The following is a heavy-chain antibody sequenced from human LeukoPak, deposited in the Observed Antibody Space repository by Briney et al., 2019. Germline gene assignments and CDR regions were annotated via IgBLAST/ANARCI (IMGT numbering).Heavy chain of an antibody. V-gene: IGHV3-48*03. CDR3: ATDYGFWSGYITYYYYYMDV. Sequence: PGGSLRLSCAASGFTFSSYEMNWVRQAPGKGLEWVSYISSSGSTIYYADSVKGRFTISRDNAKNSLYLQMNSLRAEDTAVYYCATDYGFWSGYITYYYYYMDVWGKGTTVTVSS. CDR1: GFTFSSYE. CDR2: ISSSGSTI. D-gene: IGHD3-3*01. J-gene: IGHJ6*03.